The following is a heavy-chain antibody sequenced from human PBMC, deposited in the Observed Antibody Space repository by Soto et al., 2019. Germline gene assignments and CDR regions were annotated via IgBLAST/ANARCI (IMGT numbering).Heavy chain of an antibody. CDR2: INAGNGNT. CDR3: ARVRHSSYYYDSSGYYYFDY. Sequence: ASVKVSCKASGYTFTSYAMHWVRQAPGQRLEWMGWINAGNGNTKYSQKFQGRVTITRDTSASTAYMELSSLRSEDTAVYYCARVRHSSYYYDSSGYYYFDYWGQGTLVTVSS. D-gene: IGHD3-22*01. J-gene: IGHJ4*02. CDR1: GYTFTSYA. V-gene: IGHV1-3*01.